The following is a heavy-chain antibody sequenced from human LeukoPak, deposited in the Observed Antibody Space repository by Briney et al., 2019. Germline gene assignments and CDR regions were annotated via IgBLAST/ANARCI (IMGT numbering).Heavy chain of an antibody. V-gene: IGHV4-39*01. CDR2: IFYSGST. CDR1: GGSISSSTYY. J-gene: IGHJ4*02. CDR3: ARLQSAKWGYFDY. Sequence: KASETLSLTCTVSGGSISSSTYYWGWIRQPPGKGLEWIGIIFYSGSTYYNPSLKSRVTISVDTSKSQFSLKLSSVTAAETAVYYCARLQSAKWGYFDYWGQGTLVTVSS. D-gene: IGHD1-26*01.